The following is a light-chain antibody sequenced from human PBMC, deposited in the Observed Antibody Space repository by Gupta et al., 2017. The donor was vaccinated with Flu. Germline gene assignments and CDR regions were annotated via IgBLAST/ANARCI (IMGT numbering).Light chain of an antibody. CDR3: QQYGSSPPYT. J-gene: IGKJ2*01. CDR2: GAS. Sequence: EIVLTQSPGTLSLSPGERATLSCRASQSVSSSYLAWCQQKPGQAPRLLIYGASSRATGIPDRFSGSGSGTDFTFTISRLEPEDFAVYYCQQYGSSPPYTFGQGTKLEIK. CDR1: QSVSSSY. V-gene: IGKV3-20*01.